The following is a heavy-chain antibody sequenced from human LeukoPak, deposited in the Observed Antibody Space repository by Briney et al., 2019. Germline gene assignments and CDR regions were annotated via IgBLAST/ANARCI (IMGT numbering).Heavy chain of an antibody. Sequence: GGSLRLSCAASGFTFSSYAMHWVRQAPGKGLEWVAVISYDGSNKYYADSVKGRFTISRDNSKNTLYLQINSLRAEDTAVYYCARDQDCSSTSCYWGYYYYYYGMDVWGQGTTVTVSS. CDR3: ARDQDCSSTSCYWGYYYYYYGMDV. V-gene: IGHV3-30-3*01. J-gene: IGHJ6*02. D-gene: IGHD2-2*01. CDR1: GFTFSSYA. CDR2: ISYDGSNK.